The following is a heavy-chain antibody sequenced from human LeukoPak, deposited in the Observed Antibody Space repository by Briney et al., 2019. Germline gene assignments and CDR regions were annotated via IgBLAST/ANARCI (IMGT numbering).Heavy chain of an antibody. D-gene: IGHD4-23*01. CDR2: IKQDGSEK. CDR1: GFTFSSYW. CDR3: ASATTVVTPFDY. V-gene: IGHV3-7*01. Sequence: GGSLRLSCAASGFTFSSYWMSWVRQAPGKGLEWVANIKQDGSEKYYVDSVKGRFVISRDNAKNSLFLQMNSLRVEDTGIYYCASATTVVTPFDYWGLGTLVTVSS. J-gene: IGHJ4*02.